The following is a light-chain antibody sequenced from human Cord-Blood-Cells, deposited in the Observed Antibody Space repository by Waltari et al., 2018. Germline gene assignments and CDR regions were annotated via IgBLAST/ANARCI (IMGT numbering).Light chain of an antibody. CDR2: KAS. CDR3: QQYNSYTS. J-gene: IGKJ2*03. V-gene: IGKV1-5*03. Sequence: DIQMTQSPSTLSAYVGNSVTIPCRASQSISSWLAWYQQKPGKAPKLLIYKASSLESGVPARFSGSGSGTEFTLTISSLQPDDFATYYCQQYNSYTSFGQGTKLEIK. CDR1: QSISSW.